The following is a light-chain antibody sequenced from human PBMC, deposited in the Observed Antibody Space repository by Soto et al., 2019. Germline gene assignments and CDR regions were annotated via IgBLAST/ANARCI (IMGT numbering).Light chain of an antibody. CDR2: LEGSGSY. CDR1: SGHSSYI. V-gene: IGLV4-60*02. Sequence: QPVLTQSSSASASLGSSVKLTCTLSSGHSSYIIAWHQQQPGKAPRYLMKLEGSGSYNKGSGVPARFSGSSSGADRYLTISTLQLEDEADYYCETWDSNTHTVFGGGTKLTVL. J-gene: IGLJ3*02. CDR3: ETWDSNTHTV.